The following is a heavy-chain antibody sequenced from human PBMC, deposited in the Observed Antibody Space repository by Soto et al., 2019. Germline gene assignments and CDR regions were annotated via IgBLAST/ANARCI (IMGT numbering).Heavy chain of an antibody. CDR1: GYSFTSYS. D-gene: IGHD3-3*01. V-gene: IGHV1-3*01. J-gene: IGHJ4*02. CDR3: AREHDFWIAYSFDY. CDR2: INAGNGNT. Sequence: ASVKVSCKASGYSFTSYSIQWVRQAPGQRPERMGWINAGNGNTKYSEMFRDRITISRDASASTAYMDLRSLTSEDTAIYYCAREHDFWIAYSFDYWGQGTLVTVSS.